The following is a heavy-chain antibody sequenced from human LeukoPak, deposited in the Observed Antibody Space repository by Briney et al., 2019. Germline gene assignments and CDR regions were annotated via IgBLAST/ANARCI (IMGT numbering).Heavy chain of an antibody. CDR1: GGSFSGYY. CDR3: ARVDGSSSSGYYSDY. J-gene: IGHJ4*02. CDR2: INHSGST. Sequence: SETLSLTCAVYGGSFSGYYWSWIRQPPGKGLEWIGEINHSGSTNYNPSLKSRVTISVDTSKNQFSLKLSSVTAADTAVYYCARVDGSSSSGYYSDYWGQGTLVTVSS. V-gene: IGHV4-34*01. D-gene: IGHD6-6*01.